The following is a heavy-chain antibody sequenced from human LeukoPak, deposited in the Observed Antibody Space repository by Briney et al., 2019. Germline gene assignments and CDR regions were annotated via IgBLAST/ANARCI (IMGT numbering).Heavy chain of an antibody. J-gene: IGHJ4*02. CDR2: IYSGGST. D-gene: IGHD1-26*01. Sequence: GGSLRLSCAASGFTFSNYAMTWVRQAPGKGLEWVSVIYSGGSTYYADSVKGRFTISRHNSKNTLYLQMNSLRAEDTAVYYCARGAWDSHYFDYWGQGTLVTVSS. V-gene: IGHV3-53*04. CDR1: GFTFSNYA. CDR3: ARGAWDSHYFDY.